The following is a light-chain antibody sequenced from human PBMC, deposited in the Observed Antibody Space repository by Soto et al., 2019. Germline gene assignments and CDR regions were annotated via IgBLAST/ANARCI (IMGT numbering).Light chain of an antibody. CDR2: GNN. J-gene: IGLJ2*01. V-gene: IGLV1-44*01. Sequence: QSVLTQPPSASVTPGQRVTISCSGSGSSIGTNTVNWYRQLPGTAPKLLIYGNNQRPSWFPARFSGSKSVTSASLAISGLQSEDEADYYCAAWDGSLNNLLFGGGTKLTVL. CDR1: GSSIGTNT. CDR3: AAWDGSLNNLL.